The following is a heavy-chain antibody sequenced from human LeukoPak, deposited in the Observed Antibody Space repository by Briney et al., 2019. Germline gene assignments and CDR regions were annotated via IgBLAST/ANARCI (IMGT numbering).Heavy chain of an antibody. D-gene: IGHD6-19*01. CDR1: GVSMTNYY. Sequence: SETLSLTCTVSGVSMTNYYWSWIRQPAGKGPEWIGRIFSSGNINYNPSLKSRVTVPIDTSKNQFSLKLNSVTAADTAVYYCAKMGSGWYSGNYWGQGTLVTVSS. V-gene: IGHV4-4*07. J-gene: IGHJ4*02. CDR2: IFSSGNI. CDR3: AKMGSGWYSGNY.